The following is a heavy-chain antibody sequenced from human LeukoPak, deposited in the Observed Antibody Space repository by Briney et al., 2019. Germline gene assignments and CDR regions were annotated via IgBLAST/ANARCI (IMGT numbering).Heavy chain of an antibody. D-gene: IGHD6-13*01. CDR3: ARVVGEAAASDAFDI. CDR1: GFTVSSNY. V-gene: IGHV3-66*01. J-gene: IGHJ3*02. CDR2: IYSGGST. Sequence: GGSLRLSCAASGFTVSSNYMSWVRQAPGKGLEWVSVIYSGGSTYYADSVKGRFTISRDNSKNTLYLQMNSLRAEDTAVYYCARVVGEAAASDAFDIWGQGTMVTVSS.